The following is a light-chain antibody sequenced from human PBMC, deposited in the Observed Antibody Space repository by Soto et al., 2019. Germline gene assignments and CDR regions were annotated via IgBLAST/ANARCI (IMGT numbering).Light chain of an antibody. V-gene: IGKV4-1*01. J-gene: IGKJ4*01. CDR2: WAS. Sequence: DIVMTQSPDSLAVSLGERATINCKSSQSVLYSSNNKNYLAWYQQKPGQPPKLLIYWASTRESGVPDRFSGSGCGTDFTLTIRSLQAEDVAVYYCQQYYSSLTFGGGTKVEIK. CDR3: QQYYSSLT. CDR1: QSVLYSSNNKNY.